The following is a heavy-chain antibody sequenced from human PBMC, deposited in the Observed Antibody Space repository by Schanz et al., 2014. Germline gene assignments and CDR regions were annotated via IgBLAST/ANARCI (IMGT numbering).Heavy chain of an antibody. D-gene: IGHD3-3*02. CDR2: ISPNSGDT. CDR1: GYTFTDYH. Sequence: QVQLVQSAAEVKKPGASVKVSCKSSGYTFTDYHIHWVRQAPGQGLEWMGRISPNSGDTHSAQKFQGRVTMTWDRSISTANMELSRLRSDDTAVYYCARENKDYDSILNKFFHYGLDLWGQGTTVTVSS. V-gene: IGHV1-2*06. J-gene: IGHJ6*02. CDR3: ARENKDYDSILNKFFHYGLDL.